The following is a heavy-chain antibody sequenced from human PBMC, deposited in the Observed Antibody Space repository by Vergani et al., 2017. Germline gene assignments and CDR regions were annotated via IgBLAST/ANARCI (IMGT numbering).Heavy chain of an antibody. CDR3: ARDLRLLYNRFDP. Sequence: QVQLVESGGGVVQPGRSLRLSCAASGFTFNQYGMHWVRQAPGKGLEWVAVTWSDGNNKQYADSVKGRFTISRDNSKSTIYLQMNSLRDEDTGVYYCARDLRLLYNRFDPWGQGTLVTVSS. V-gene: IGHV3-33*01. CDR2: TWSDGNNK. J-gene: IGHJ5*02. D-gene: IGHD1-14*01. CDR1: GFTFNQYG.